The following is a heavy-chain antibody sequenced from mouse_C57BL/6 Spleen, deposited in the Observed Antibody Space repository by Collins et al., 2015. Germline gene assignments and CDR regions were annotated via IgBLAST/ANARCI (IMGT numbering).Heavy chain of an antibody. V-gene: IGHV1-59*01. J-gene: IGHJ2*01. CDR3: ARDYGNYYFDY. CDR1: GYTFTSYW. D-gene: IGHD2-1*01. CDR2: IDPSDSYT. Sequence: QVQLQQPGAELVRPGTSVKLSCKASGYTFTSYWMHWVKQRPGQGLEWIGVIDPSDSYTNFNQKFKGKATLTVDTPSSAAYMQLSSLTSEDSAVYYCARDYGNYYFDYWGRGTTLTVSS.